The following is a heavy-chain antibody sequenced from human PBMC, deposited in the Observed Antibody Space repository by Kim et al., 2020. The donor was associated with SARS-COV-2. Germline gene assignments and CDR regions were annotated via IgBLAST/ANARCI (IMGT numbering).Heavy chain of an antibody. V-gene: IGHV4-39*01. CDR1: GGSISSSSYF. Sequence: SETLSLTCTVSGGSISSSSYFWGWIRQPPGKGLEWIGNIYYSGSTYYNPSLKSRVTISVDTSKNQFSLKLSSVTAADTAVYYCARPGYYDIYSAFDIWG. J-gene: IGHJ3*02. D-gene: IGHD3-9*01. CDR3: ARPGYYDIYSAFDI. CDR2: IYYSGST.